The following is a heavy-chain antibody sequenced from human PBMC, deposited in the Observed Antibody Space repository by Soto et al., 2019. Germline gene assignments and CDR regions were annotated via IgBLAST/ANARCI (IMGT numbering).Heavy chain of an antibody. Sequence: PSETVSGTCAVFGGCSSSSNWWSWVRQPPGKGLEWIGEIYHSGSTNYNPSLKSRVTISVDKSKNQFSLKLSSVTAADTAVYYCARDRAAAGTVDGIDVWPQGTTVTLTS. CDR3: ARDRAAAGTVDGIDV. V-gene: IGHV4-4*02. CDR1: GGCSSSSNW. D-gene: IGHD6-13*01. J-gene: IGHJ6*02. CDR2: IYHSGST.